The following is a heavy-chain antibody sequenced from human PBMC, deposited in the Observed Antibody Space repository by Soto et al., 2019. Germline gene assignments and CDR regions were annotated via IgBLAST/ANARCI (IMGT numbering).Heavy chain of an antibody. CDR1: GFTFTNAW. Sequence: GGSLRLSCEASGFTFTNAWMNWVRQAPGQGLEWVGRIRSNSDGGTTEYAASVKGRFTISRDDSKSIAYLQMNSLKTEDTAVYYCTRDLRITMVRGVYYYYYGMDVWGQGTTVTVSS. D-gene: IGHD3-10*01. CDR3: TRDLRITMVRGVYYYYYGMDV. CDR2: IRSNSDGGTT. V-gene: IGHV3-15*07. J-gene: IGHJ6*02.